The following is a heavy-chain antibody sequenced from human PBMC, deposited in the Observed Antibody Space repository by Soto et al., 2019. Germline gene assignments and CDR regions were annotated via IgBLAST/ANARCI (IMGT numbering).Heavy chain of an antibody. D-gene: IGHD3-10*01. J-gene: IGHJ4*02. Sequence: GGSLRLSCAASGFTFSRDGMSWVRQAPGKGLEWVSGISGSGASTYYAASVKGRFTISRDNSKNTPYLQLSSLRAEDTAVYYCAKDGSGSYSPDYWGQGTLVTVSS. CDR2: ISGSGAST. CDR3: AKDGSGSYSPDY. V-gene: IGHV3-23*01. CDR1: GFTFSRDG.